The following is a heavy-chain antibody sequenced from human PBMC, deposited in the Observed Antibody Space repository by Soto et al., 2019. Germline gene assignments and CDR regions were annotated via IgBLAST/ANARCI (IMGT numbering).Heavy chain of an antibody. D-gene: IGHD3-22*01. V-gene: IGHV1-69*13. CDR2: IIPIFGTA. Sequence: SVKVSCKASGGTFSSYAISWVRQAPGQGLEWMGGIIPIFGTANYAQKFQGRVKITADESTITAYMELSSLRSEDTAVYYCAMRRWLAVHYYYYYGMDVWGQGTTVTVSS. CDR1: GGTFSSYA. CDR3: AMRRWLAVHYYYYYGMDV. J-gene: IGHJ6*02.